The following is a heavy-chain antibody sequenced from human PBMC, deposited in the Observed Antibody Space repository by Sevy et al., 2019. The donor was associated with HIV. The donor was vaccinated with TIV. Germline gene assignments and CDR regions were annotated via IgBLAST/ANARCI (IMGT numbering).Heavy chain of an antibody. CDR3: PRRIYYDSSAYYWWFDP. Sequence: ASVKVSCKASGYTFTNYGISWVRQAPGQGLEWMGWISTHNGDTNYAQKLQGRVTMTTDTSTSTAYMELRSLRSDDTAVYYCPRRIYYDSSAYYWWFDPWGQGTLVTVSS. D-gene: IGHD3-22*01. CDR1: GYTFTNYG. V-gene: IGHV1-18*01. J-gene: IGHJ5*02. CDR2: ISTHNGDT.